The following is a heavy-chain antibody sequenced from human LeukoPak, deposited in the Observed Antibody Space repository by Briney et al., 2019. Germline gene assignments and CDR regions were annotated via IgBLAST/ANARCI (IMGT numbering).Heavy chain of an antibody. D-gene: IGHD3-22*01. J-gene: IGHJ3*02. CDR3: ASRITMIVVVIWDSHDAFDI. CDR2: IYYSGST. Sequence: SETLSLTCAVSGYSISSGYYWGWIRQPPGKGLEWIGSIYYSGSTYYNPSLKSRVTISVDTSKNQFSLKLSSVTAADTAVYYCASRITMIVVVIWDSHDAFDIWGQGTMVTVSS. CDR1: GYSISSGYY. V-gene: IGHV4-38-2*01.